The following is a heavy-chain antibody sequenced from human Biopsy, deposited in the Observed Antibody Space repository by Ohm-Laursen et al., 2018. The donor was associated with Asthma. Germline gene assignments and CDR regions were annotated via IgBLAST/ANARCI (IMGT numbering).Heavy chain of an antibody. CDR3: ARGPNYHGSGRAPIGMDV. Sequence: TLSLTCTVSGGSVSTGSYYWSWIRQPPGKGLEWLGYIYLTGSDNYNPSLKSRVTISVDTSKNQFSLRLNSVTAADTAVYYCARGPNYHGSGRAPIGMDVWGQGTTVTVSS. CDR1: GGSVSTGSYY. J-gene: IGHJ6*02. D-gene: IGHD3-10*01. CDR2: IYLTGSD. V-gene: IGHV4-61*01.